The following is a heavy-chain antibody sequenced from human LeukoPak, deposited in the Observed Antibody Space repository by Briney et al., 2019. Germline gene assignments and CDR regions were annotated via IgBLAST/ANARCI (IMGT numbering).Heavy chain of an antibody. Sequence: SETLSLTCAVYGGSFSGYYWSWIRQPPGKGLEWIGEINHSGSTNYNPSLKSRVTISVDTSKNQFSLKLSSVTAADTAVYYCARIPVAGYRGYWGQGTLVTVSS. V-gene: IGHV4-34*01. J-gene: IGHJ4*02. CDR3: ARIPVAGYRGY. D-gene: IGHD6-19*01. CDR2: INHSGST. CDR1: GGSFSGYY.